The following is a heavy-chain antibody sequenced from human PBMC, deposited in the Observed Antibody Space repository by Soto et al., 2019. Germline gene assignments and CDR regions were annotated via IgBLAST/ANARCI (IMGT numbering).Heavy chain of an antibody. V-gene: IGHV3-30-3*01. Sequence: GGSLRLSCAASGFTFSSYAMHWVRQAPGKGLEWVAVISYDGSNKYYADSVKGRFTISRDNSKNTLYLQMNSLRAEDTAVYYCARARRTVVTMGDYWGQGTLVTVSS. J-gene: IGHJ4*02. D-gene: IGHD2-21*02. CDR3: ARARRTVVTMGDY. CDR1: GFTFSSYA. CDR2: ISYDGSNK.